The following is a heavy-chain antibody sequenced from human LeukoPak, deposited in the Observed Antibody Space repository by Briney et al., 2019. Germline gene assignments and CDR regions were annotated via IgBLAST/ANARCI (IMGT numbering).Heavy chain of an antibody. CDR3: TAEKNGSPHY. CDR2: IYYTGST. J-gene: IGHJ4*02. D-gene: IGHD2-8*01. CDR1: GFTFSSYA. Sequence: GSLRLSCAASGFTFSSYAMSWVRQAPGKGLEWIASIYYTGSTYYNPSLKSRVTISLDMSKNEFSLTMSSVTAADTAVYFCTAEKNGSPHYWGQGTQVTVSS. V-gene: IGHV4-39*07.